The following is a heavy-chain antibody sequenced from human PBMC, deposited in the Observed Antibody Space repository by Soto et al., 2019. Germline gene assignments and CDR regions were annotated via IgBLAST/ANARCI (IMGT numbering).Heavy chain of an antibody. CDR1: GFTFSSYG. Sequence: GGSLRLSCAASGFTFSSYGMHWVRQAPGKGLEWVAVISYDGSNKYYADSVKGRFTISRDNSKNTLYLQMNSLRAEDTAVYYCAKLCRFDYYDSSGPRPDAFDIWGQGTMVTVSS. V-gene: IGHV3-30*18. CDR2: ISYDGSNK. J-gene: IGHJ3*02. CDR3: AKLCRFDYYDSSGPRPDAFDI. D-gene: IGHD3-22*01.